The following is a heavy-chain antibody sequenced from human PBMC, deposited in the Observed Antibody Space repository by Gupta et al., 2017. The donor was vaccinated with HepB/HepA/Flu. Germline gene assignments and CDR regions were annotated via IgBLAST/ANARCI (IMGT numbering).Heavy chain of an antibody. D-gene: IGHD6-19*01. V-gene: IGHV4-39*01. CDR1: GGSISTSSYY. Sequence: QLQLQESGPGLVKPSETLSLTCTVSGGSISTSSYYWGWIRQPPGKGLEWIASIFYSGSTYYIPSRKSRVTISVDTSKNQVSLKLRSVTAADTAVYYCARLTVAGEAFDYWGQGTLVTVSS. CDR2: IFYSGST. CDR3: ARLTVAGEAFDY. J-gene: IGHJ4*02.